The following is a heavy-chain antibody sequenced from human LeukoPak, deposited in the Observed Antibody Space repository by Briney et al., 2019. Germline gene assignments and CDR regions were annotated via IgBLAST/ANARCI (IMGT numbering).Heavy chain of an antibody. CDR1: GCSISSYY. J-gene: IGHJ4*02. Sequence: SETLSLTCTVSGCSISSYYWSWIGQPPGKGLEWIGYIYYSGSTNYKHSLKSRVTISVDTSKSQFSLKRSSVTAADTAVYYCARLGGYGYFDYWGQGTLVTVSS. V-gene: IGHV4-59*01. D-gene: IGHD5-12*01. CDR3: ARLGGYGYFDY. CDR2: IYYSGST.